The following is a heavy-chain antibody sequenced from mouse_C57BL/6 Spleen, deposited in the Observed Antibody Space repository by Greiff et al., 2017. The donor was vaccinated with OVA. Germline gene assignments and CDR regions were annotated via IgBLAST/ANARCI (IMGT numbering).Heavy chain of an antibody. CDR3: ARGVADWYFDV. V-gene: IGHV1-69*01. J-gene: IGHJ1*03. D-gene: IGHD1-1*02. CDR2: IDPSDSYT. Sequence: QVQLQPPGAELVMPGASVKLSCKASGYTFTSYWMHWVKQRPGQGLEWIGEIDPSDSYTNYNQKFKGKSTLTVDKSSSTAYMQLSSLTSEDSAVYYCARGVADWYFDVWGTGTTVTVSS. CDR1: GYTFTSYW.